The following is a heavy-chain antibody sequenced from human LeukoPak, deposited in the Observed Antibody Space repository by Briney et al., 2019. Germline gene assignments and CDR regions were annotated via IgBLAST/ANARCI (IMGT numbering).Heavy chain of an antibody. CDR1: GGSFSGYY. V-gene: IGHV4-34*01. J-gene: IGHJ4*02. CDR3: ARSNQWAGGPFDY. Sequence: PSETLSLTCAVYGGSFSGYYWSWIRQPPGKGLEWIGSIYYSGSTYYNPSLKSRVTISVDTSKNQFSLKLSSVTAADTAVYYCARSNQWAGGPFDYWGQGTLVTVSS. D-gene: IGHD2-8*02. CDR2: IYYSGST.